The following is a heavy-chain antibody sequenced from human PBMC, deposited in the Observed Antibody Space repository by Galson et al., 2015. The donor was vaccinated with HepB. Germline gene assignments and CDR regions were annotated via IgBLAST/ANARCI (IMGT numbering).Heavy chain of an antibody. V-gene: IGHV4-34*01. Sequence: ETLSLTCAVYGGSFSGYYWSWIRQPPGRGLEWIGEINQSGSTNNNPSLKSRVTISADSSKNQFSLKLTSVTAADTAVYYCVRAGRFLERLFPPRLMDVWGKGTTVTVSS. CDR3: VRAGRFLERLFPPRLMDV. J-gene: IGHJ6*03. D-gene: IGHD3-3*01. CDR2: INQSGST. CDR1: GGSFSGYY.